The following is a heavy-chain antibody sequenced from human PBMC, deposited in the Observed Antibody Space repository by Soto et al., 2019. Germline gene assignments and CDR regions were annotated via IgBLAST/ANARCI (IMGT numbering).Heavy chain of an antibody. J-gene: IGHJ6*02. CDR2: IYPHDSDT. CDR3: ERTNDYNYGMQV. CDR1: GYNFHTYL. Sequence: PGESLKLSCQGSGYNFHTYLIAWVRQMPGKGLERMGFIYPHDSDTRYSPSFRGQVTISADKSINTAYLQWTSLKASDTAIYFCERTNDYNYGMQVWGQGTTVTVSS. D-gene: IGHD2-8*01. V-gene: IGHV5-51*01.